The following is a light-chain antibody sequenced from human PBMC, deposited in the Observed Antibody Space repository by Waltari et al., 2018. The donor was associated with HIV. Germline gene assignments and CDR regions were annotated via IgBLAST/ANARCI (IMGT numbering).Light chain of an antibody. CDR3: GTWDSSLSAYV. CDR2: END. J-gene: IGLJ1*01. Sequence: QSILTRPPSVSAAPGPNVTISCSGTPSNICKNYVSWYPHLPGKPPKLLIFENDKRPSEIPDRFSGLKSGTSATLGIIGLQPGDEADYFCGTWDSSLSAYVFTTGTKVTV. CDR1: PSNICKNY. V-gene: IGLV1-51*02.